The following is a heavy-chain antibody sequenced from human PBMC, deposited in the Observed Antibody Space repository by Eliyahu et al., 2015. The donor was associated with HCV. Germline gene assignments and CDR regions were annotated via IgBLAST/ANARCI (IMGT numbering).Heavy chain of an antibody. CDR2: ITRSGDYI. CDR1: GXXFSNFN. Sequence: EVQLVQSGGGLVKPGGSLRLXXTASGXXFSNFNMNWVRQAPGKGLEWVSAITRSGDYINXADSVKGRFTISRDNAKNSVSLRMSRLRADDTAVYYXATGSSYDFWSGRTDDAFDIWGQGTMVTVSS. D-gene: IGHD3-3*01. V-gene: IGHV3-21*06. J-gene: IGHJ3*02. CDR3: ATGSSYDFWSGRTDDAFDI.